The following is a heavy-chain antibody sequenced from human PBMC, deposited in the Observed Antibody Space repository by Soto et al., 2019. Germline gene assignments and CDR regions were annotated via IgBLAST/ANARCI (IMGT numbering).Heavy chain of an antibody. Sequence: SETLSLTCTVSGGSVSSGSYYWSWIRQPPGKGLEWIGYIYYSGSTNYNPSLKSRVTISVDTSKNQFSLKLSSVTAADTAVYYCARDLRAGYSSSAPAKRRKYYYGMDVWGQGTTVTVSS. CDR1: GGSVSSGSYY. D-gene: IGHD6-6*01. CDR3: ARDLRAGYSSSAPAKRRKYYYGMDV. CDR2: IYYSGST. J-gene: IGHJ6*02. V-gene: IGHV4-61*01.